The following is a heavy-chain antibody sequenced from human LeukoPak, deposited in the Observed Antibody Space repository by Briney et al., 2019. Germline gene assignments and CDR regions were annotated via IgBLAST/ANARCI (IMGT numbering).Heavy chain of an antibody. V-gene: IGHV4-39*01. CDR1: GGFISSSAYF. CDR3: SGQQGGIFYIYV. Sequence: PSETLSLTCTVSGGFISSSAYFWGWIRQPPGKGLEWIGNIYYDGTTYYNPSLKSRLTISVDTSKSQFSLKLSSVTAADTAVYYCSGQQGGIFYIYVWGKGTTVTVSS. CDR2: IYYDGTT. D-gene: IGHD2-15*01. J-gene: IGHJ6*03.